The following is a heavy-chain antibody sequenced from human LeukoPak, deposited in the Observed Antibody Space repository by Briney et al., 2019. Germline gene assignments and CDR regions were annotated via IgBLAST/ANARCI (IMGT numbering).Heavy chain of an antibody. V-gene: IGHV4-59*06. J-gene: IGHJ6*02. CDR2: IYYSGST. CDR3: ARGKRGYSGYDLMDV. Sequence: PSETLSLTCTVSGGSISSYYWSWIRQHPGKGLEWIGYIYYSGSTYYNPSLKSRVTISVDTSKNQFSLKLSSVTAADTAVYYCARGKRGYSGYDLMDVWGQGTTVTVSS. D-gene: IGHD5-12*01. CDR1: GGSISSYY.